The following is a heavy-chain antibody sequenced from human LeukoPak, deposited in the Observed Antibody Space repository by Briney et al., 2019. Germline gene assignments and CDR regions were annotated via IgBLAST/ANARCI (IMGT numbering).Heavy chain of an antibody. CDR2: ISGGGDST. D-gene: IGHD2-2*02. Sequence: PGGSLRLSCAASRFTFTNYAMSWVRQAPGKGLEWVSGISGGGDSTYYADSVKGRFTISRDNAKNTLYLQMNSLRAEDTAVYYCARARYCSSSSCYIDHWGQGTLVTVS. J-gene: IGHJ4*02. V-gene: IGHV3-23*01. CDR3: ARARYCSSSSCYIDH. CDR1: RFTFTNYA.